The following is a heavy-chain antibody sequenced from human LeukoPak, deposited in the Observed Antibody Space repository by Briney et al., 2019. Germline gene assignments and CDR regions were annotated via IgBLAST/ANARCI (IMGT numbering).Heavy chain of an antibody. D-gene: IGHD3-16*02. CDR2: IYTSGST. CDR3: ARLRKASYDYVWGSYRSYYYYYMDV. CDR1: GGSISSYY. J-gene: IGHJ6*03. V-gene: IGHV4-4*07. Sequence: SETLSLTCTVSGGSISSYYWSWIRQPAGKGLEWIGRIYTSGSTNYNPSLKSRVTMSVDTSKNQFSLKLSSVTAADTAVYYCARLRKASYDYVWGSYRSYYYYYMDVWGKGTTVTISS.